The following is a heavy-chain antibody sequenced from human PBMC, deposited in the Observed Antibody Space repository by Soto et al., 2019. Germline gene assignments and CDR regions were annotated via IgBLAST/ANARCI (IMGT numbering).Heavy chain of an antibody. CDR1: GGSISSYY. V-gene: IGHV4-59*06. J-gene: IGHJ5*02. CDR2: IYYSGST. Sequence: SETLSLTCTVSGGSISSYYWSWIRQHPGKGLGWIGYIYYSGSTYYNPSLKSRVTISVDTSKNQFSLKLSSVTAADTAVYYCARDIKSDYYDSSGYLSWFDPWGQGTLVTVSS. D-gene: IGHD3-22*01. CDR3: ARDIKSDYYDSSGYLSWFDP.